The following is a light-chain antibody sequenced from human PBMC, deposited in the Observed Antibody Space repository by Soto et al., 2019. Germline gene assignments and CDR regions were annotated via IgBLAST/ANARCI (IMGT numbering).Light chain of an antibody. J-gene: IGKJ1*01. CDR3: QQYHNYPLT. CDR1: QSISNR. Sequence: DIQMTQSPSTLSASVGDRVTITCRASQSISNRLAWYQQTPGKAPKLLIFKASTSQSGVPSSFSGSGSGTEFTLTISNLQPGDFATYYCQQYHNYPLTFDQGTKVEV. V-gene: IGKV1-5*03. CDR2: KAS.